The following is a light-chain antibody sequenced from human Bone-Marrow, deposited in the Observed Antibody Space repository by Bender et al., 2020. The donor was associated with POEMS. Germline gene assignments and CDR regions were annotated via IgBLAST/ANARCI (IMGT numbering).Light chain of an antibody. CDR2: YDH. CDR3: SAWDDSLSGSV. J-gene: IGLJ2*01. V-gene: IGLV1-36*01. Sequence: QSVVTQPPSLSEAPRQRVTISCSGSSSNIGNHGVNWYQQLPGEAPKLLIYYDHLLTPGVSDRFSASKSGTSASLAISERQSEDEALYYCSAWDDSLSGSVFGGGTKLTVL. CDR1: SSNIGNHG.